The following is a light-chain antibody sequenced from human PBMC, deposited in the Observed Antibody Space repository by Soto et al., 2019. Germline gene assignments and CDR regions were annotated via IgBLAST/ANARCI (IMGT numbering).Light chain of an antibody. CDR3: QQRSNWPLT. Sequence: EIVLTQSPATLSLSPGERATLSCRASQSVSSYLAWYQQKPGQPPRLLIYHASNRATGITARFSGSGSGTDFTLTISSLAPEDFAVYYCQQRSNWPLTFGGGTKVEIK. J-gene: IGKJ4*01. CDR2: HAS. CDR1: QSVSSY. V-gene: IGKV3-11*01.